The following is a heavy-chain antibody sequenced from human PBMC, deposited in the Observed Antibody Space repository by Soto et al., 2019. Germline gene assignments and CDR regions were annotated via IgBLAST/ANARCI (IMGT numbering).Heavy chain of an antibody. Sequence: SETLSLTCTFSGCSISSGGYYWSWIRQHPGKGLEWIGYIYYSGSTYYNPSLKSRVTISVDTSKNQFSLKLSSVTAADTAVYYCARGRDGYNRLDYWGQGTLVTVSS. CDR3: ARGRDGYNRLDY. CDR1: GCSISSGGYY. D-gene: IGHD5-12*01. V-gene: IGHV4-31*03. J-gene: IGHJ4*02. CDR2: IYYSGST.